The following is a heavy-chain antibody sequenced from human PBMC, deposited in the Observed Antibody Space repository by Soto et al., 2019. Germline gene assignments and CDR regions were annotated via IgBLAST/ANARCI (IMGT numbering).Heavy chain of an antibody. CDR3: ASGPGYSYGYSVYYYYYGMDV. D-gene: IGHD5-18*01. CDR1: GGSLSGIY. Sequence: QVQLQQRGAGLLKPSETLSLTCVIYGGSLSGIYWTWVRQPPGKGLEWIGEVNHSGSTNYSPSLESRVTISLDMSNNQFSLKLSSVTAADTAMYYCASGPGYSYGYSVYYYYYGMDVWGQGTTVTVSS. V-gene: IGHV4-34*01. CDR2: VNHSGST. J-gene: IGHJ6*02.